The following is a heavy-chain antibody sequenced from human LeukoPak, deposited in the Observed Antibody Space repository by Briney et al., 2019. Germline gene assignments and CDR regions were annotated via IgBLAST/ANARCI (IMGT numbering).Heavy chain of an antibody. CDR2: INHSGST. D-gene: IGHD2-2*02. J-gene: IGHJ5*02. Sequence: SETLSLTCAVYGGSFRGYYWSWIRQPPGKGLEWIGEINHSGSTNYNPSLKSRVTISVDTAKNQFSLKLSSVTAADTAVYYCARGRHPVHKDIVVVPAAIRLGWFDPWGQGTLVTVSS. CDR3: ARGRHPVHKDIVVVPAAIRLGWFDP. CDR1: GGSFRGYY. V-gene: IGHV4-34*01.